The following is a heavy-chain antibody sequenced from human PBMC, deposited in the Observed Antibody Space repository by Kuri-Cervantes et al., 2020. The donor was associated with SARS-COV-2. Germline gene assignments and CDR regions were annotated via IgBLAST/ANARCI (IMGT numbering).Heavy chain of an antibody. Sequence: GGSLRLSCATSGFTFSDHYIDWVRQAPGKGLEWVGRSSNKVYRYTTEYATSVKGRFTISRDFSKNSLSLQMDSLTTEDTAVYYCARSLTTTYSLWGQGTLVTVSS. CDR3: ARSLTTTYSL. V-gene: IGHV3-72*01. CDR1: GFTFSDHY. D-gene: IGHD4-11*01. J-gene: IGHJ1*01. CDR2: SSNKVYRYTT.